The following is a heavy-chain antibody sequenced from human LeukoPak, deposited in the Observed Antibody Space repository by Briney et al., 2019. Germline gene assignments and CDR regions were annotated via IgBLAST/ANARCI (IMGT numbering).Heavy chain of an antibody. CDR3: ARGRSYGDY. CDR2: IYSSGST. D-gene: IGHD1-26*01. J-gene: IGHJ4*02. CDR1: GFTVSSNY. Sequence: GGSLILSCAASGFTVSSNYMSSVRQAPGRGLEWVSGIYSSGSTYYADSVKGRFTISRDNSKNTLYLQMNSLRAEDTAVYYCARGRSYGDYWGQGTLVTVSS. V-gene: IGHV3-53*01.